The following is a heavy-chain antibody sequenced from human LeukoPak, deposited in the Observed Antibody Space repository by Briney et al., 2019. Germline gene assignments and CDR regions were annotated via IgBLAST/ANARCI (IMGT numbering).Heavy chain of an antibody. CDR2: ISGSGGST. D-gene: IGHD3-22*01. CDR1: GFTFSSYA. V-gene: IGHV3-23*01. CDR3: AKEESNDASGHYRHRFNY. J-gene: IGHJ4*02. Sequence: GGSLRLSCAASGFTFSSYAMSWVRQAPGKGLEWVSSISGSGGSTYYADSVKGRFTISRDNSKNTLYLQMNSLRDEDTAVYYCAKEESNDASGHYRHRFNYWGQGTLVTVSS.